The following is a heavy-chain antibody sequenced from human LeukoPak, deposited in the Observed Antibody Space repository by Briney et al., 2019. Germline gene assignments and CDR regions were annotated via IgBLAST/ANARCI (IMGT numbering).Heavy chain of an antibody. V-gene: IGHV3-11*01. CDR2: ISNRGDTI. Sequence: GGSLRLSCAVSGFTFSDYYMSWIRQAPGKGLEWLSYISNRGDTIYYADSVRGRFTISRDNAKNSLYLQMNSLGAEDTAVYYCARDRPSGYYYSYGMDVWGQGTTVTVSS. CDR1: GFTFSDYY. CDR3: ARDRPSGYYYSYGMDV. J-gene: IGHJ6*02.